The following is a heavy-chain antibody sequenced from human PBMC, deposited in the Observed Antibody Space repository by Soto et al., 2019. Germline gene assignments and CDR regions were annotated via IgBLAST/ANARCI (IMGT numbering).Heavy chain of an antibody. V-gene: IGHV3-73*01. D-gene: IGHD2-15*01. CDR1: GFTFSGSA. CDR2: IRSKANSYAT. CDR3: ARVADCSGGSRYFSVDY. J-gene: IGHJ4*02. Sequence: GGSLRLSCAASGFTFSGSAMHWVRQASGKGLEWVGRIRSKANSYATAYAASVKGRFTISRDDSKNTAYLQMNSLRAADTAVYYCARVADCSGGSRYFSVDYWGQGTLVTVSS.